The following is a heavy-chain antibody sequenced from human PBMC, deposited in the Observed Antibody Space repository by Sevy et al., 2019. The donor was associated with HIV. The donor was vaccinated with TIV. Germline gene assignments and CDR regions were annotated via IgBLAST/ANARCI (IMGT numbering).Heavy chain of an antibody. Sequence: GGSLRLSCAASGFTFSSYWMSWVRQAPGKGLEWVANIRQDGSEKYYVDSVKGRFTISRDNAKNSLYLQMNSLRAEDTAVYYCARTKDGSRSPEDAFDIWGHGTMVTVSS. CDR1: GFTFSSYW. D-gene: IGHD3-10*01. CDR3: ARTKDGSRSPEDAFDI. J-gene: IGHJ3*02. CDR2: IRQDGSEK. V-gene: IGHV3-7*01.